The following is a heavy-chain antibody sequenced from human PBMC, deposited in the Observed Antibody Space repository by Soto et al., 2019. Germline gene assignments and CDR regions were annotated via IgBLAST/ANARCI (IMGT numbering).Heavy chain of an antibody. CDR2: IRSKAYGGTT. CDR3: TRDMEQPLVPFDY. D-gene: IGHD6-13*01. CDR1: GFTFGDYA. J-gene: IGHJ4*02. Sequence: PGGSLRLSCTASGFTFGDYAMSWFRQAPGKGLEWVGFIRSKAYGGTTEYAASVKGRFTISRDDSKSIAYLQMNSLKTEDTAVYYCTRDMEQPLVPFDYWGQRTLVTVSS. V-gene: IGHV3-49*03.